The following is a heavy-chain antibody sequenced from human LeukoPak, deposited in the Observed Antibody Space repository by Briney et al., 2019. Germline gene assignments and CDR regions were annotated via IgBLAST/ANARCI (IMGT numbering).Heavy chain of an antibody. J-gene: IGHJ4*02. Sequence: GGSLRLSCAASGFTFSSYWMSWARQAPGKGLEWVANKKQDGSEKYYVDSVKGRFTISRDNARNSLYLQMNSLRAEDTAVYYCARGPGYCSGGSCYSGRWDYWGQGTLVTVSS. V-gene: IGHV3-7*01. D-gene: IGHD2-15*01. CDR1: GFTFSSYW. CDR2: KKQDGSEK. CDR3: ARGPGYCSGGSCYSGRWDY.